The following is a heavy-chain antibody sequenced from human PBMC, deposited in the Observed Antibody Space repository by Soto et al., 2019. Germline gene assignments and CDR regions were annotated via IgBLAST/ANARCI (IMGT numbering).Heavy chain of an antibody. Sequence: SETLSLTCTVSGGSISSYYWSWIRQPAGKGLEWIGRIYTSGSTNYNPSLKSRVTMSVDTSKNQFSLKLSSVTAADTAVYYCAREISYYDSSGYFRWFDPWGQGTLVTVSS. CDR1: GGSISSYY. V-gene: IGHV4-4*07. J-gene: IGHJ5*02. CDR2: IYTSGST. CDR3: AREISYYDSSGYFRWFDP. D-gene: IGHD3-22*01.